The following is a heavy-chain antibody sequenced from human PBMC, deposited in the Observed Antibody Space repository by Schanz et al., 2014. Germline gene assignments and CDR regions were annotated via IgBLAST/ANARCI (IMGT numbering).Heavy chain of an antibody. J-gene: IGHJ4*02. Sequence: QAQLMESGGGVVQPGTSLILSCSVSGFSLNTYGIHWFRQPAGKGLEWVALISNDGSIKYYADSVEGRFTISRDNSKNTLYLQMNTLRAEDTAVYYCARGTDWNLHYWGQGALVTVSS. CDR1: GFSLNTYG. D-gene: IGHD1-1*01. CDR2: ISNDGSIK. V-gene: IGHV3-30*19. CDR3: ARGTDWNLHY.